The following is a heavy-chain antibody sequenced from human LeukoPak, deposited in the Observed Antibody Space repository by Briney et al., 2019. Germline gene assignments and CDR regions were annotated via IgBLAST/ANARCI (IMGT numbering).Heavy chain of an antibody. V-gene: IGHV3-23*01. D-gene: IGHD6-25*01. CDR3: ARWRAAHDAFDI. CDR1: GFTFSSYA. J-gene: IGHJ3*02. CDR2: ISGSGGST. Sequence: GGSLRPSCAASGFTFSSYAMSWVRQAPGKGLEWVSAISGSGGSTYYADSVKGRFTISRDNSKNTLYLQMNSLRAEDTAVYYCARWRAAHDAFDIWGPGTMVTVSS.